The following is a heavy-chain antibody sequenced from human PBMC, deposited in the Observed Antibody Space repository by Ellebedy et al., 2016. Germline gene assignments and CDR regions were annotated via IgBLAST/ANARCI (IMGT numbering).Heavy chain of an antibody. V-gene: IGHV3-23*01. CDR3: AKSRHSAAYCGGACYYDDAFDM. CDR1: GFPFSTYA. J-gene: IGHJ3*02. CDR2: IRGSGGIT. D-gene: IGHD2-21*02. Sequence: GGSLRLXXAASGFPFSTYAMGWVRQAPGKGLEWVSAIRGSGGITYYADSVKGRFTISRDTAKSMQYLQMNSLRAEDTAVYYCAKSRHSAAYCGGACYYDDAFDMWGQGTTVTVST.